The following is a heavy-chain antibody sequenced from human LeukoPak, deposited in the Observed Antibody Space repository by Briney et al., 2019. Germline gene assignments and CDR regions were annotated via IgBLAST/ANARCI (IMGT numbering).Heavy chain of an antibody. Sequence: GASVKVSCKASGYTFTSYYMHWVRQAPGQGLEWMGWINPNSGGTNYAQKFQGRVTMTRDTSISTAYMDLSRLRSDDTAVYYCARGRFVVVPAATEFDPWGQGTLVTVSS. V-gene: IGHV1-2*02. CDR1: GYTFTSYY. CDR3: ARGRFVVVPAATEFDP. J-gene: IGHJ5*02. CDR2: INPNSGGT. D-gene: IGHD2-2*01.